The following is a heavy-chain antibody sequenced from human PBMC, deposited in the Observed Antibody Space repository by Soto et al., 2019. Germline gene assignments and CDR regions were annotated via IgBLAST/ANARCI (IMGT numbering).Heavy chain of an antibody. CDR1: GFSLTTSGVG. D-gene: IGHD3-10*01. Sequence: QITLKESGPPLVRPTQTLTLTCTFSGFSLTTSGVGVGWIRQPPGKALEWLAVIYRDDDKRYSSSLKSRLTITKDTSKNQVVLTMTNMDPVDTATYYCAHHPYYGLGSYSFDYWGQGTLVTVSS. CDR3: AHHPYYGLGSYSFDY. CDR2: IYRDDDK. V-gene: IGHV2-5*02. J-gene: IGHJ4*02.